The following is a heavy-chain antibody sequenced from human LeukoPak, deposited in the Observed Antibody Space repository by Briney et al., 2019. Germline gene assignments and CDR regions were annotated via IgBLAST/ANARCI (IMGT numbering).Heavy chain of an antibody. CDR3: ATESIVGAMFYFDY. CDR2: FDHEDGET. V-gene: IGHV1-24*01. D-gene: IGHD1-26*01. CDR1: GYTLTELS. J-gene: IGHJ4*02. Sequence: GASVKVSCKVSGYTLTELSMHWVRQAPGKGLEWMGGFDHEDGETIYAQKFHGRVTMTEDKSTDTAYMELSSLRSEDTAVYYCATESIVGAMFYFDYWGQGTLVTVSS.